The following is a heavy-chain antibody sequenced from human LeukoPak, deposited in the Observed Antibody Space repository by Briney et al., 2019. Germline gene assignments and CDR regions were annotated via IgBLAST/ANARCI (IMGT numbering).Heavy chain of an antibody. CDR3: ATAQRSYCGGGCYRGYYYYMDV. Sequence: ASVKVSCKVSGYTLTELSMHWVRQAPGKGLEWMGGFDPEDGETIYAQKFQGRVTMTEDTSTDTAYMELGSLRSEDTAVYYCATAQRSYCGGGCYRGYYYYMDVWGKGTTVTVSS. CDR2: FDPEDGET. CDR1: GYTLTELS. V-gene: IGHV1-24*01. D-gene: IGHD2-21*02. J-gene: IGHJ6*03.